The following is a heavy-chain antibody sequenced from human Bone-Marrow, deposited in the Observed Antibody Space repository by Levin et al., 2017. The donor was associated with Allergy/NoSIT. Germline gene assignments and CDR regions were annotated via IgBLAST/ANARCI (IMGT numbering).Heavy chain of an antibody. V-gene: IGHV1-2*02. CDR3: ARYLCGSARPSWFDP. Sequence: ASVKVSCKASGYTFTAYYIHWVRQAPGQGLEWLGWISPNSGATNYAQNFQGRVTMTRDTSITTAYMELNRLTSDDTAVYYCARYLCGSARPSWFDPWGQGTLVTVSS. CDR2: ISPNSGAT. D-gene: IGHD3-10*01. J-gene: IGHJ5*02. CDR1: GYTFTAYY.